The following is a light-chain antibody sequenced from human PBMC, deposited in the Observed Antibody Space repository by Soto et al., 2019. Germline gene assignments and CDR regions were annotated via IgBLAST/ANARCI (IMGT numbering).Light chain of an antibody. CDR2: KAS. CDR1: QSISSW. V-gene: IGKV1-5*03. Sequence: DIQMTQSPSNLSASVGDRVTITCRASQSISSWLAWYQQKPGKAPKLLIYKASSLESGVPSRFSGSGSGTEFTLPISSLQPDDFATYYCQQYNSYPWTFGQGTKVEIK. CDR3: QQYNSYPWT. J-gene: IGKJ1*01.